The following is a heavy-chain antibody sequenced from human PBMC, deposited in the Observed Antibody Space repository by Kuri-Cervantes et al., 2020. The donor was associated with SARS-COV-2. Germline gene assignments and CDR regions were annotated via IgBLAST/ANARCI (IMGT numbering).Heavy chain of an antibody. D-gene: IGHD3-10*01. CDR2: VQYDGSNK. Sequence: GGSLRLSCAASGFTFSSYGMHWVRQAPGRGLEWVTFVQYDGSNKYYTDSVKGRFTISRDNSKNTLYLQMNSLRAEDTAVYYCARDPGRGDAFDIWGQGTMVTVSS. CDR1: GFTFSSYG. V-gene: IGHV3-30*02. J-gene: IGHJ3*02. CDR3: ARDPGRGDAFDI.